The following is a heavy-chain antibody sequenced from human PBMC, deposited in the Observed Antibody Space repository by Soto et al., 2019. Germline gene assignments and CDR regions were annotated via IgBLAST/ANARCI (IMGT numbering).Heavy chain of an antibody. Sequence: SETLSLTCTVSGGSISSSSYYWGWIRHPPGKGLEWIGSIYYSVSIYYNPSLKSRVTISVDTSKNQFSLKLSSVTAADTAVYYCARHADLETSDYWGQETLVTLSS. CDR3: ARHADLETSDY. D-gene: IGHD3-3*01. CDR2: IYYSVSI. V-gene: IGHV4-39*01. J-gene: IGHJ4*02. CDR1: GGSISSSSYY.